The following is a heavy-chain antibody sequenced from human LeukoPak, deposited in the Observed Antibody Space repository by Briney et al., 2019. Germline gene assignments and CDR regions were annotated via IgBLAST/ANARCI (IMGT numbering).Heavy chain of an antibody. J-gene: IGHJ6*02. CDR3: ARMPYYYYGMDV. CDR2: INHSGST. V-gene: IGHV4-39*07. CDR1: GGSISSGDYY. D-gene: IGHD2-2*01. Sequence: SETLSLTCTVSGGSISSGDYYWSWIRQPPGKGLEWIGEINHSGSTNYNPSLKSRVTISVDTSKNQFSLKLSSVTAADTAVYYCARMPYYYYGMDVWGQGTTVTVSS.